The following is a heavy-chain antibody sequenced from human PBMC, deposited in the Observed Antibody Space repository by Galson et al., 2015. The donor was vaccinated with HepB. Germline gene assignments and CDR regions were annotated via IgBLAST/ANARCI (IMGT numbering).Heavy chain of an antibody. CDR1: GGSISSYY. V-gene: IGHV4-4*07. Sequence: ETLSLTCTVSGGSISSYYWSWIRQPAGKGLEWIGRIYTSGSTNYNPSLKSRVTMSVDTSKNQFSLKLSSVTAADTAVYYCARVVSNYDSSGYYDWFDPWGQGTLVTVSS. D-gene: IGHD3-22*01. CDR3: ARVVSNYDSSGYYDWFDP. CDR2: IYTSGST. J-gene: IGHJ5*02.